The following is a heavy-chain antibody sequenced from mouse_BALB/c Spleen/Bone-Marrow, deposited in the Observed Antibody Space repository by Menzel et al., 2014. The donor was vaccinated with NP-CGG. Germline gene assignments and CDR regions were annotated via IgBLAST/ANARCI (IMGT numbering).Heavy chain of an antibody. CDR1: GYSFTGYS. CDR3: GRGNYDYDSWFGY. V-gene: IGHV1-37*01. Sequence: VQLQQSGPELVKPGASVKISCKASGYSFTGYSMNWMKQSHGKSLEWIGRINPYNGDPFYNQKFKGKATLTVDKSSSTAHMELLSLTSEDSAVYYCGRGNYDYDSWFGYWGQGTLVTVSA. J-gene: IGHJ3*01. D-gene: IGHD2-4*01. CDR2: INPYNGDP.